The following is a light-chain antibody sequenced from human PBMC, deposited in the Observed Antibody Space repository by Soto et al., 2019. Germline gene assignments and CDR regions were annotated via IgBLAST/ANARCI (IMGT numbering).Light chain of an antibody. V-gene: IGKV3-20*01. Sequence: IVLTQSPGTLSLSAGERPTLSCKASQSVSSSYLAWYQQKPGQAPRLLLYGASSRATGIPDRFSGSGSGTEFTLTISSLQPEDFAVYYCQQYNNWPLITFGQGTRLEIK. CDR2: GAS. J-gene: IGKJ5*01. CDR3: QQYNNWPLIT. CDR1: QSVSSSY.